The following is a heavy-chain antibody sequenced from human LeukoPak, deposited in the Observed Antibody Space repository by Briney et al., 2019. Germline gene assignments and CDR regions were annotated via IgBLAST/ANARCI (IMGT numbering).Heavy chain of an antibody. CDR1: GGSISSYY. CDR3: ASGGAVVPASILKGSFDI. D-gene: IGHD2-2*02. CDR2: LYNSGYS. V-gene: IGHV4-59*04. Sequence: PSETLSLTCTVSGGSISSYYWSWIRQPPGKGLEWIGNLYNSGYSYYNPSLKSRVTMSVDTSKNQFSLNLTSVTAADTAVYFCASGGAVVPASILKGSFDIWGQGTMVSVSS. J-gene: IGHJ3*02.